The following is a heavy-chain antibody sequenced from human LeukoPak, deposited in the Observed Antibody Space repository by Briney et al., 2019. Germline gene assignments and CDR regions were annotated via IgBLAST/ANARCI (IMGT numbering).Heavy chain of an antibody. CDR3: ARRIAGAGSIGTRYFDY. V-gene: IGHV5-51*01. D-gene: IGHD6-13*01. Sequence: GESLKISCKGSGYSFTNYWIGWVRQMPGKGLEWMGTIYPGDSDTKYSPSFQGQVTISADKSISTAYLQWSSLKASDTAMYYCARRIAGAGSIGTRYFDYWGQGTLVTVSS. CDR2: IYPGDSDT. J-gene: IGHJ4*02. CDR1: GYSFTNYW.